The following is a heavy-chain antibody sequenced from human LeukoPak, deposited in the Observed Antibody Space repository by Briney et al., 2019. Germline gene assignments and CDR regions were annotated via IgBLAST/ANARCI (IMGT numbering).Heavy chain of an antibody. CDR2: LNTGGST. Sequence: PSETLSLTCTLSGGSISSYYWSWIRQPGGKELEYIGRLNTGGSTNYNPPLKGRVTMSLDTSKNEFSLKMNSVTAADTAVYYCARDLGFGVVDLGYWGQGILVTVSS. V-gene: IGHV4-4*07. J-gene: IGHJ4*02. CDR3: ARDLGFGVVDLGY. D-gene: IGHD3-16*01. CDR1: GGSISSYY.